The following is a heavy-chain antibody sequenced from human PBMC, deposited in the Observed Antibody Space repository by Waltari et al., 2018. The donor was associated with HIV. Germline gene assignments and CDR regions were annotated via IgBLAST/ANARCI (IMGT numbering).Heavy chain of an antibody. V-gene: IGHV4-59*01. Sequence: QVHLQESGPGLVKPSETLSLTCTVSGGSISSYYWSWIRQPPGKGLEWVWYIHYRGRTAHKPSLKSRVTISVDTSKNQFSLKLSSVTAADTAVYYCARQTAMVTSYFDYWGQGTLVTVSS. D-gene: IGHD5-18*01. CDR3: ARQTAMVTSYFDY. CDR2: IHYRGRT. J-gene: IGHJ4*02. CDR1: GGSISSYY.